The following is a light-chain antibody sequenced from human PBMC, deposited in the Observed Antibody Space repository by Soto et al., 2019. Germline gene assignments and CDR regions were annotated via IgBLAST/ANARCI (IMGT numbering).Light chain of an antibody. CDR2: EVI. Sequence: QSALTQPHSASGSHGQSVTISCTGTSSDVGGYNFVFWYQQHPGKAPHVVIYEVIKRPSGVPDRFSGSKSGITASLTVSVLEAEDEADDYCSSYVTGDNYVFGSGTKLTVL. CDR1: SSDVGGYNF. J-gene: IGLJ1*01. V-gene: IGLV2-8*01. CDR3: SSYVTGDNYV.